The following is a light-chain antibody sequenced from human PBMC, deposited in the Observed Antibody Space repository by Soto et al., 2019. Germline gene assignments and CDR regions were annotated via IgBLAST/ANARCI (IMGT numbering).Light chain of an antibody. CDR1: QTISSW. V-gene: IGKV1-5*03. J-gene: IGKJ1*01. Sequence: DIQMTQSPSTLSGSVGDRVTITCRASQTISSWLAWYQQKPGKAPKLLIYKASTLKSGVPSRFSGSGSGTEFTVTSSSLRPDDFATYYCQHYNSYSGAFGQGTKLELK. CDR3: QHYNSYSGA. CDR2: KAS.